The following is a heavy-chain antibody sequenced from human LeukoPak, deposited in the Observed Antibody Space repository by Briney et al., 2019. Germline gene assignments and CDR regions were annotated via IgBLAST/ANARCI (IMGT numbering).Heavy chain of an antibody. CDR1: GFTSSSYA. CDR3: AKVASGDAQARLNY. Sequence: GGSLRLSCAASGFTSSSYAMSWVRQAPGKGLEWVSAISGSGGSTYYADSVKGRFAISRDNSKNTLYLQMNSLRAEDTAVYYCAKVASGDAQARLNYWGQGTLVTVSS. D-gene: IGHD4-17*01. J-gene: IGHJ4*02. V-gene: IGHV3-23*01. CDR2: ISGSGGST.